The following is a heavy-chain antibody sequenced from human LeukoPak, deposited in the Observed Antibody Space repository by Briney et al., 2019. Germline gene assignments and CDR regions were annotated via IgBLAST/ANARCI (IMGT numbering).Heavy chain of an antibody. Sequence: SQTLSLTFAISGDSVSSNSAAWNWLRQSPSRGLEWLGRTYYRPKWYNDYAVSVKSRITINPDTSKNQFSLQLNSVTPEDTAVYYCARAYDDDAFDIWGQGTMVTVSS. CDR3: ARAYDDDAFDI. D-gene: IGHD5-12*01. J-gene: IGHJ3*02. CDR2: TYYRPKWYN. V-gene: IGHV6-1*01. CDR1: GDSVSSNSAA.